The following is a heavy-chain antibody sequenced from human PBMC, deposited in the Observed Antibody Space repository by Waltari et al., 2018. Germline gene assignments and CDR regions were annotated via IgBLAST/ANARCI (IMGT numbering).Heavy chain of an antibody. CDR1: GFTFSSYS. Sequence: EVQLLESGGGLVQPGGSLRLSCAASGFTFSSYSMNWVRQAPGKGLEWVSCITSSSSYIYDTDSVKGRFTISRDNAKNSLYLQMNSLRAEDTAVYYCARDPLHYYGSGSLCYFDYWGQGTLVTVSS. V-gene: IGHV3-21*01. CDR2: ITSSSSYI. J-gene: IGHJ4*02. CDR3: ARDPLHYYGSGSLCYFDY. D-gene: IGHD3-10*01.